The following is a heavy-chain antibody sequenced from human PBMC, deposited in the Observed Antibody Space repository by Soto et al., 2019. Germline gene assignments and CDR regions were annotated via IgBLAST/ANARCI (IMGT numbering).Heavy chain of an antibody. Sequence: GASVKVSCKASGYTFTGSYMHWVRQAPGQGLEWMGWINPNSGGTNYAQKFQGWVTMTRDTSISTAYMELSRLRSDDTAVYYYARDKGWSVEGNCYDPWGQGTLVAVSS. D-gene: IGHD1-26*01. J-gene: IGHJ5*02. CDR1: GYTFTGSY. CDR2: INPNSGGT. CDR3: ARDKGWSVEGNCYDP. V-gene: IGHV1-2*04.